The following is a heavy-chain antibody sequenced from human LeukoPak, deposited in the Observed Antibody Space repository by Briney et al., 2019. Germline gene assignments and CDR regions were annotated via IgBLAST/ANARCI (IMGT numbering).Heavy chain of an antibody. CDR2: ISYDGNNK. CDR1: GFTFSSYA. Sequence: GGSLRLSCAASGFTFSSYAMHWVRQAPGKGLEWVAVISYDGNNKYYADSVKGRFTISGDNSKNTLYLQMNSLRAEDTAVYYCARDPSSGWYRGAFDYWGQGTLVTVSS. CDR3: ARDPSSGWYRGAFDY. D-gene: IGHD6-19*01. V-gene: IGHV3-30-3*01. J-gene: IGHJ4*02.